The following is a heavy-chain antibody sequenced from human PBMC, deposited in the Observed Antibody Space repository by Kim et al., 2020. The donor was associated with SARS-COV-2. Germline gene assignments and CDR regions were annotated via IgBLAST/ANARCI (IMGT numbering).Heavy chain of an antibody. Sequence: SETLSLTCAVYGGSFSGYYWSWIRQPPGKGLEWIGEINHSGSTNYNPSLKSRVTISVDTSKNQFSLKLSSVTAADTAVYYCARAGRYSSSWYSAFDIWGQGTMVTVSS. D-gene: IGHD6-13*01. V-gene: IGHV4-34*01. CDR3: ARAGRYSSSWYSAFDI. CDR1: GGSFSGYY. J-gene: IGHJ3*02. CDR2: INHSGST.